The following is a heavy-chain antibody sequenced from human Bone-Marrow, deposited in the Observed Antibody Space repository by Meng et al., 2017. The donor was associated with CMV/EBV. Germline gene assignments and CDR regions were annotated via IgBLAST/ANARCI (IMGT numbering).Heavy chain of an antibody. CDR1: GFSFSSYS. J-gene: IGHJ4*02. V-gene: IGHV3-21*01. CDR3: ARGERGNSLPWDY. CDR2: ISSSSSYI. Sequence: ASGFSFSSYSMNWVRQAPGKGLEWVSSISSSSSYIYYADSLKGRFTISRDNAKSSLYLQVNSLRAEDTAVYYCARGERGNSLPWDYWGQGTLVTVSS. D-gene: IGHD4-23*01.